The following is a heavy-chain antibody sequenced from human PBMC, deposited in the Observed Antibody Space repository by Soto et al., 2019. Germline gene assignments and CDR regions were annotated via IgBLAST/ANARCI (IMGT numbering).Heavy chain of an antibody. V-gene: IGHV4-34*01. Sequence: PSETLSLTCAVYCGSFSGYYWSWIRQPPGKGLEWIGEINHSGSTNYNPSLKSRVTISVDTSKNQFSLKLSSVTAADTAVYYCARDQWLVLRYYYGMDVWGQGTTVTVSS. CDR1: CGSFSGYY. CDR3: ARDQWLVLRYYYGMDV. CDR2: INHSGST. J-gene: IGHJ6*02. D-gene: IGHD6-19*01.